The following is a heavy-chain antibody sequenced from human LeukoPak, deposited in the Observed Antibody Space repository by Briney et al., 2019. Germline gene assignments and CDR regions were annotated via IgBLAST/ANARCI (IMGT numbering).Heavy chain of an antibody. D-gene: IGHD3-10*01. J-gene: IGHJ4*02. Sequence: GGSLRLSCTASGFTFGDYYMACMRQATGKGLEWVSYISSTGSYTDYVESVKGRFTISRDTAKNSLYLQMTSLRAEDTAVYYCAKAGYYYGSGSYYNAGYFDYWGQGTLVTVSS. CDR1: GFTFGDYY. CDR3: AKAGYYYGSGSYYNAGYFDY. CDR2: ISSTGSYT. V-gene: IGHV3-11*03.